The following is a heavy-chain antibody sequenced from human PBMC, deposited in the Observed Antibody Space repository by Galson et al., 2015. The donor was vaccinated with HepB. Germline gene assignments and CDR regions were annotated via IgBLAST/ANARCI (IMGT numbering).Heavy chain of an antibody. Sequence: SLRLSCAASGFTFSSYGMHWVRQAPGKGLEWVAVISYDGSNKYYADSVKGRFTISRDNSKNTLYLQMNSLRAEDTAVYYCAKAGPLVTTNYYMDVWGKGTTVTVSS. D-gene: IGHD4-17*01. V-gene: IGHV3-30*18. CDR1: GFTFSSYG. J-gene: IGHJ6*03. CDR3: AKAGPLVTTNYYMDV. CDR2: ISYDGSNK.